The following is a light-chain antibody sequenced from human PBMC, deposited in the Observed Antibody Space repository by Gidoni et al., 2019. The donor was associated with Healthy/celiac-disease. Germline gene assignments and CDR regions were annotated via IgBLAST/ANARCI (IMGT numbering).Light chain of an antibody. CDR3: QQCYSTPWT. CDR2: AAS. J-gene: IGKJ1*01. CDR1: KSISSY. Sequence: DIQMTQSPSSLSASVGDRVTITCRASKSISSYLNWYQQKPGKATKLLIYAASSLQSGVPSRFSSSGSGEDFTLTISSLEPEDFATYCWQQCYSTPWTFGQGTKVEIK. V-gene: IGKV1-39*01.